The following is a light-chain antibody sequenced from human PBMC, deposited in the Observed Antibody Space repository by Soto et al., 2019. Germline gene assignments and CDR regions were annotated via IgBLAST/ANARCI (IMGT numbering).Light chain of an antibody. J-gene: IGKJ4*01. Sequence: DIQMTQSPSSLSASLGDRVTITCRASQTISTHVTWYQQQPGKAPKALISDASTLQSGVPSRFSGSGSGTDFTLIISSLQPEDVATYYCQQSFSSLLSFGGGTQVEIK. CDR3: QQSFSSLLS. V-gene: IGKV1-39*01. CDR1: QTISTH. CDR2: DAS.